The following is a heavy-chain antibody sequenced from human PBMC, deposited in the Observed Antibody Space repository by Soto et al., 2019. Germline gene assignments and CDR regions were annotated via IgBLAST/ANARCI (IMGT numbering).Heavy chain of an antibody. J-gene: IGHJ6*02. CDR2: ISAYNGNT. D-gene: IGHD2-15*01. Sequence: GASVKVSCKASGYTFTSYGISWVRQAPGQGLEGMGWISAYNGNTNYAQKLQGRVTMTTDTSTSTAYMELRSLRSDDTAVYYCARGYCSGGSCYYYYGMDVWGQGTTVTVSS. V-gene: IGHV1-18*04. CDR3: ARGYCSGGSCYYYYGMDV. CDR1: GYTFTSYG.